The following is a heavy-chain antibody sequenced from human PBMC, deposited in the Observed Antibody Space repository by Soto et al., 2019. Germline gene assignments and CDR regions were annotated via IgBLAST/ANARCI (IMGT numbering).Heavy chain of an antibody. CDR2: INHSGST. J-gene: IGHJ4*02. CDR1: DGSSNNYY. CDR3: ARGGLIRGVLYY. V-gene: IGHV4-34*01. Sequence: QVQLQQWGAGLLKPSETLSLTCAVYDGSSNNYYWSWIRQPPGKGLEWIGEINHSGSTNHNASLKRRVTIAEDTSKKQFSLELRFVTAPYTAVYYWARGGLIRGVLYYWGQGTLVTVSS. D-gene: IGHD3-10*01.